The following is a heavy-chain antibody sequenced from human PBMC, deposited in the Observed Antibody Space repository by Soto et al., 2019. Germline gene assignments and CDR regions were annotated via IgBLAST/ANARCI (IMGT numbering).Heavy chain of an antibody. Sequence: QVQLQESGPGLVKPSQTLSLTCTVSGGSISSGGYYWSWIRQHPGKGLEWIGYIYYSGSTYYNPSLKSRVTISVDKSKNQFSLKLSSVTAADTAVYYCARENGDGSGSYYYYYYGMDVWGQGTTVTVSS. V-gene: IGHV4-31*03. D-gene: IGHD3-10*01. J-gene: IGHJ6*02. CDR2: IYYSGST. CDR1: GGSISSGGYY. CDR3: ARENGDGSGSYYYYYYGMDV.